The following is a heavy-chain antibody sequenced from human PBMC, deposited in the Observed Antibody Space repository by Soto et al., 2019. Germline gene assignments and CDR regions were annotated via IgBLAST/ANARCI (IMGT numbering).Heavy chain of an antibody. CDR2: IYYSGST. J-gene: IGHJ4*02. Sequence: SETLSLTSAVSGGSISSGGYSWSWIRQPPGKGLEWIGYIYYSGSTNYNPSLKSRVTISVDTSKNQFSLKLSSVTAADTAVYYCARRWGTYFDYWGQGTLVTVSS. CDR1: GGSISSGGYS. D-gene: IGHD7-27*01. CDR3: ARRWGTYFDY. V-gene: IGHV4-61*08.